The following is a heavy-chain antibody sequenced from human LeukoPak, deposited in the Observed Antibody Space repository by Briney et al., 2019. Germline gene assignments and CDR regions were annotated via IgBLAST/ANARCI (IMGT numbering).Heavy chain of an antibody. CDR2: IYYSGST. CDR1: GGSISSYY. CDR3: ARDRRIVGASNWFDP. D-gene: IGHD1-26*01. Sequence: PSETLSLTCTVSGGSISSYYWSWIRQPPGKGLEWIGYIYYSGSTNYNPSLKSRVTISVDTSKNQFSLKLSSVTAADTAVYYCARDRRIVGASNWFDPWGQGTLVTVS. J-gene: IGHJ5*02. V-gene: IGHV4-59*01.